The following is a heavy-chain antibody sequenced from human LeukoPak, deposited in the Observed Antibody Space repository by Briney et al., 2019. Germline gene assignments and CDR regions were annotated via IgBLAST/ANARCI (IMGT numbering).Heavy chain of an antibody. CDR1: GFTFSSYE. V-gene: IGHV3-48*03. Sequence: GGSLRLSCAASGFTFSSYEMNWVRQAPGKGLEWVSYISSSGSTIYYADSVKGRFTISRDNAKNSLYLQMNSLRAEDTAVYYCARERRRGLAVAGGAFDIWGQGTMVTVSS. CDR3: ARERRRGLAVAGGAFDI. CDR2: ISSSGSTI. J-gene: IGHJ3*02. D-gene: IGHD6-19*01.